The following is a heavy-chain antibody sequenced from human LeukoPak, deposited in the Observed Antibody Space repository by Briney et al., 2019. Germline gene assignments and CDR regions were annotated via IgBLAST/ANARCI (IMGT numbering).Heavy chain of an antibody. J-gene: IGHJ6*02. Sequence: ASVKVSCKASGYTFTSYAMNWVRQAPGQGLEWMGWINTNTGNPTYAQGFTGRFVFSLDTSVSTAYLQISSLKAEDTAVYYCARDGGSSPVPPSYYYGMDVWGQGTTVTVSS. CDR3: ARDGGSSPVPPSYYYGMDV. CDR1: GYTFTSYA. CDR2: INTNTGNP. V-gene: IGHV7-4-1*02. D-gene: IGHD1-26*01.